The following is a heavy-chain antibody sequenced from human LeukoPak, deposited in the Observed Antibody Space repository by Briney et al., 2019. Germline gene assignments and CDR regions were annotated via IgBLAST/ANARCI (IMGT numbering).Heavy chain of an antibody. D-gene: IGHD6-13*01. V-gene: IGHV4-38-2*02. CDR3: SRGFLGRAAGTGNWFDP. CDR2: VYHDGST. Sequence: SETLSLTCSVSGYSIASGYYWGWIRQSPGKGLEWIGSVYHDGSTYYNPSLKSRVTVSADTSKNQISLSLSSVTATDTAVYYRSRGFLGRAAGTGNWFDPWGQGTLVTVSS. J-gene: IGHJ5*02. CDR1: GYSIASGYY.